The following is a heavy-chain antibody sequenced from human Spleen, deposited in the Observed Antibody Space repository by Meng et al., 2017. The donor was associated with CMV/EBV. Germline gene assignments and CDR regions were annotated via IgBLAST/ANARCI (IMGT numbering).Heavy chain of an antibody. Sequence: EVQLVESGGGLVKPGGSLRLSCAASGVTFRGYSMNWVRQAPGKGLEWVSSISSSSSYIYYADSVKGRFTISRDNAKNSLYLQMNSLRAEDTAVYYCARDQYHLLRSLGGATSYWYFDIWGRGTLVTVAS. CDR1: GVTFRGYS. D-gene: IGHD1-26*01. V-gene: IGHV3-21*01. J-gene: IGHJ2*01. CDR2: ISSSSSYI. CDR3: ARDQYHLLRSLGGATSYWYFDI.